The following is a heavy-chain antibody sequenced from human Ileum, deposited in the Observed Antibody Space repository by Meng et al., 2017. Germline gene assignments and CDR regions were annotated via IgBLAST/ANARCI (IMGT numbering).Heavy chain of an antibody. CDR2: IYHSGLV. CDR3: AANSGKKVHS. CDR1: GDSISTTNW. Sequence: GQLQESGPGLVKPSGTLSLTCAVAGDSISTTNWWNWVRQPPGEGLEWIGEIYHSGLVNYNLSLKSRVTLSIDKSKNQFSLKLISVTAADTGVYYCAANSGKKVHSWGQGTLVTVSS. J-gene: IGHJ4*02. D-gene: IGHD4-23*01. V-gene: IGHV4-4*02.